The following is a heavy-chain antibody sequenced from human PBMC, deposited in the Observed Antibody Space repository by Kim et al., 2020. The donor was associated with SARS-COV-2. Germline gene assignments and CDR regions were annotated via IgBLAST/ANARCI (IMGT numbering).Heavy chain of an antibody. CDR3: GRQLSVPVYGMDV. CDR2: IDPTDSFI. V-gene: IGHV5-10-1*01. CDR1: GNSFTSR. Sequence: GESLKISCEGSGNSFTSRISWVRQMPGKGLEWMGTIDPTDSFIKYSPSFQGHVTISADKSIFTAYLQWSSLTASDTAIYYCGRQLSVPVYGMDVWDQGTT. D-gene: IGHD1-1*01. J-gene: IGHJ6*02.